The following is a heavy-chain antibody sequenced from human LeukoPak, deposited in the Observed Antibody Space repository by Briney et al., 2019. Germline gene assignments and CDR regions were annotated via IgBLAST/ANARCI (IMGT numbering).Heavy chain of an antibody. Sequence: GGSLRLSCAASGFTFSSYWMKWVRQAPGKGLEWVANIKQDGSEKYYVDSVKGRFTISRDNAKNSLYLQMNSLRAEDTAVYYCARDPRVTYDSSGQGTWGQGTMVTVSS. CDR2: IKQDGSEK. J-gene: IGHJ3*01. CDR1: GFTFSSYW. CDR3: ARDPRVTYDSSGQGT. D-gene: IGHD3-22*01. V-gene: IGHV3-7*01.